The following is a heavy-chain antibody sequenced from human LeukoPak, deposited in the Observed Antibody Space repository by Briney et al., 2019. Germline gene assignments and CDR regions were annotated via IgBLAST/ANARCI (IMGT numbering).Heavy chain of an antibody. J-gene: IGHJ2*01. V-gene: IGHV1-2*02. CDR2: INPNSGGT. D-gene: IGHD3-3*01. Sequence: ASVKVSCKASGYTFTGYHMHWVRQAPGQGLEWMGWINPNSGGTNYAQKFQGRVTMTRDTSISTAYMELSRLRSDDTAVYYCARIGLRSAYYGYFDLWGRGTLVTVSS. CDR3: ARIGLRSAYYGYFDL. CDR1: GYTFTGYH.